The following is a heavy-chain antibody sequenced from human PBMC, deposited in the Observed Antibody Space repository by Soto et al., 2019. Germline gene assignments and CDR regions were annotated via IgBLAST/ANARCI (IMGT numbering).Heavy chain of an antibody. Sequence: PSQTLSLTCAISVDSVSSNSAAWNLISQSPSRGLEWLGRTYYRSKWYNDYAVSVKSRITINPDTSKNQFSLQLNSVTPEDTAVYYCARDPVVVDIDAFDIWGQGTMVTVSS. CDR1: VDSVSSNSAA. J-gene: IGHJ3*02. V-gene: IGHV6-1*01. D-gene: IGHD3-22*01. CDR2: TYYRSKWYN. CDR3: ARDPVVVDIDAFDI.